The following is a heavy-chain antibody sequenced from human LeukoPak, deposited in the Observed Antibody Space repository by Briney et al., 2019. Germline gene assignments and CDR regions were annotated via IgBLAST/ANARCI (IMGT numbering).Heavy chain of an antibody. V-gene: IGHV1-69*06. Sequence: GSSVKVSCKASGGTFSSYAISWVRQAPGQGLEWMGGIIPIFGTANYAQKFQGRVTITADKSTSTAYMELSSLRSEDTAVYYCARAGPYCSSTSCYYYYYMDVWGKGTTVTVSS. CDR2: IIPIFGTA. CDR3: ARAGPYCSSTSCYYYYYMDV. CDR1: GGTFSSYA. J-gene: IGHJ6*03. D-gene: IGHD2-2*01.